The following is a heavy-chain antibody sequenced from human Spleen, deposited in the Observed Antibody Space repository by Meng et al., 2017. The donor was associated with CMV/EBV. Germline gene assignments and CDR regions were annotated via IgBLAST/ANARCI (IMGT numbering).Heavy chain of an antibody. D-gene: IGHD6-19*01. CDR3: ARYRSGWYDY. J-gene: IGHJ4*02. V-gene: IGHV1-2*02. Sequence: ASVKVSCKTSGYSFNAYNIHWVRQAPGQGLEWMGWINPNSGGANYAQQFQGRVTMTRDTSISTAYMELSRLRSDDTAVYYCARYRSGWYDYWGQGTLVTVSS. CDR2: INPNSGGA. CDR1: GYSFNAYN.